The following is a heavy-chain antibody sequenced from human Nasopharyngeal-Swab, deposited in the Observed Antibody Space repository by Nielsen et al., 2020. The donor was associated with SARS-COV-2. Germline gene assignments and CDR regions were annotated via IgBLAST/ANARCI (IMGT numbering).Heavy chain of an antibody. Sequence: GESLKISCAASGFTFSSYAMSWVRQAPGKGLEWVSAISGSGGSTYYADSVKGRFTISRDNSKNTPYLQMNSLRAEDTAVYYCAKAGGAFDIWGQGTMVTVSS. CDR2: ISGSGGST. J-gene: IGHJ3*02. D-gene: IGHD3-16*01. V-gene: IGHV3-23*01. CDR3: AKAGGAFDI. CDR1: GFTFSSYA.